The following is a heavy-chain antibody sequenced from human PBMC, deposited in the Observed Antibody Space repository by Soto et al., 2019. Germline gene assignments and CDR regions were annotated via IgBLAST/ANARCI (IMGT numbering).Heavy chain of an antibody. CDR2: INVGSGHA. V-gene: IGHV1-3*01. D-gene: IGHD6-19*01. J-gene: IGHJ4*02. Sequence: ASVKVSCKASGYTFTTFDIHWVRQGPGQRLEYMGGINVGSGHAIYSQKFQGRVTISRDTAATTVYMDLTRLRFEDTAVYYCAMSEGWYSFHHWGQGSLVTVS. CDR1: GYTFTTFD. CDR3: AMSEGWYSFHH.